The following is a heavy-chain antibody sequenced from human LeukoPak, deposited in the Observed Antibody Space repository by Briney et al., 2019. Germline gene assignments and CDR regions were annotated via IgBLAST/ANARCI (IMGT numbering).Heavy chain of an antibody. Sequence: PGGSLRLSCVASGFIVSSNYMSWVRQAPGKGLEWVSYISSSSSTIYYADSVKGRFTISRDNAKNSLYLQMNSLRAEDTAVYYCARGAYYYEDWGQGTLVTVSS. CDR3: ARGAYYYED. J-gene: IGHJ4*02. CDR2: ISSSSSTI. D-gene: IGHD3-22*01. CDR1: GFIVSSNY. V-gene: IGHV3-48*01.